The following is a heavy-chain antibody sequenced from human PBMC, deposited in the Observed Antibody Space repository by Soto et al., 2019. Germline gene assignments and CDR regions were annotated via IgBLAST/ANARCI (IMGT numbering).Heavy chain of an antibody. CDR3: AKDLFLIMTTVTLDY. CDR1: GFTFSSYA. Sequence: GGSLRLSCAASGFTFSSYAMSWVRQAPGKGLEWVSAISGIGDSTYYADSVKGRLTISRDNSKNTLYLQMNSLRAEDTAVDDCAKDLFLIMTTVTLDYWGQGTLVTVSS. V-gene: IGHV3-23*01. D-gene: IGHD4-17*01. J-gene: IGHJ4*02. CDR2: ISGIGDST.